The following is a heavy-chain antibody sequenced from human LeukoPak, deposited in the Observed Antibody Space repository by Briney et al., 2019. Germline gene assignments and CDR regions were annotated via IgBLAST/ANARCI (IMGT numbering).Heavy chain of an antibody. J-gene: IGHJ1*01. CDR3: TRAYCGGDCYFQH. D-gene: IGHD2-21*02. CDR1: GFTFGDYA. Sequence: PGRSLRLSCTASGFTFGDYARSWVRQAPGKGLEWVVFIRSKAYGGTTEYAASVKGRFTISRDDSNSIAYLQMNSLNTEDTAVYYCTRAYCGGDCYFQHWGQGTLVTVSS. V-gene: IGHV3-49*04. CDR2: IRSKAYGGTT.